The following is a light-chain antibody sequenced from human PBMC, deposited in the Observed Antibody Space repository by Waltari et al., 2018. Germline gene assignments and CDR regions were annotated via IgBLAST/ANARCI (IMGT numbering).Light chain of an antibody. V-gene: IGKV2-28*01. CDR1: QSLLNSNGNNY. J-gene: IGKJ1*01. CDR3: MQAAQTPLT. Sequence: DIVMTQSPLSLPVTPGEPASISCRSSQSLLNSNGNNYFDWYLQRPGQSPQLLIYLGSNRASGVPDRFSGSGSGTDFTLKISRVEAEDVGVYYCMQAAQTPLTFGQGTKVEIK. CDR2: LGS.